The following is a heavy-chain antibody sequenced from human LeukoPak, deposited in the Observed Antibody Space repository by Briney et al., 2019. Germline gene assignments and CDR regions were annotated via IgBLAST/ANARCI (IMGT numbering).Heavy chain of an antibody. CDR3: ARGVGVAHYYYVMDV. Sequence: PGGSLRLSCAASGFTFSNYEMNWVRQAPGKGLEWVSYIDSRSSTIDYADSVKGRFTISRNNAKNSLSLQMNSLRAEDTAIYFCARGVGVAHYYYVMDVWGQGTSVTVPS. D-gene: IGHD2-2*01. CDR1: GFTFSNYE. V-gene: IGHV3-48*03. J-gene: IGHJ6*02. CDR2: IDSRSSTI.